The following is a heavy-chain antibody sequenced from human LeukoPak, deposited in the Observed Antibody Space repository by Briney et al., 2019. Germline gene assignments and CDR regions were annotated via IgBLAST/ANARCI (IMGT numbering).Heavy chain of an antibody. Sequence: GGSLRLSCAASGFTFSSYSMNWVRQAPGKGLEWVSSISSSGSYIYYADSVKGRFTISRDNPKNSVYLQMSSLRVEDSAVYYCARDPVQDFDFWGQGIMVTVSS. J-gene: IGHJ4*02. CDR1: GFTFSSYS. V-gene: IGHV3-21*01. CDR3: ARDPVQDFDF. CDR2: ISSSGSYI.